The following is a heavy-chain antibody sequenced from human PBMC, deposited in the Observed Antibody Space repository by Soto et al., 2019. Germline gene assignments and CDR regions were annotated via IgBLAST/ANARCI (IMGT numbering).Heavy chain of an antibody. J-gene: IGHJ4*02. Sequence: GGSLRLSCAASGFTFSSYAMHWVRQAPGKGLEWVAVISYDGSNKYYADSVKGRFTISRDNSKNTLYLQMNSLRAEDTAVYYCARELFYPGAVAGTTLDYWGQGTLVTVSS. D-gene: IGHD6-19*01. CDR3: ARELFYPGAVAGTTLDY. CDR1: GFTFSSYA. CDR2: ISYDGSNK. V-gene: IGHV3-30-3*01.